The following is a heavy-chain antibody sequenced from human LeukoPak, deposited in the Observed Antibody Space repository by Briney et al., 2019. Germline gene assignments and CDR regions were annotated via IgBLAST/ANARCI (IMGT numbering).Heavy chain of an antibody. CDR1: GGSFTDYY. CDR2: SSHSGST. CDR3: AREKLLVGAKSYWYFDL. Sequence: SETLSLTCAVSGGSFTDYYWSWIRQPPGKGLEWIGESSHSGSTNYNPSLKSRVTLSVDTSKNQFSLKLSSVTAADTAVYYCAREKLLVGAKSYWYFDLWGRGTLVTVSS. D-gene: IGHD1-26*01. V-gene: IGHV4-34*01. J-gene: IGHJ2*01.